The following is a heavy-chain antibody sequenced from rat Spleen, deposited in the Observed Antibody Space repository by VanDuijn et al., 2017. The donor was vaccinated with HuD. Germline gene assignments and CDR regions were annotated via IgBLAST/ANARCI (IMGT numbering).Heavy chain of an antibody. D-gene: IGHD4-2*01. CDR1: GFTFSNYD. J-gene: IGHJ1*01. Sequence: EVQLVESGGGLVQPGRSMKLSCAASGFTFSNYDMAWVRQAPTKGLEWVASINFDGSGTYYRDSVKGRFTISRDNAKSTLYLQMDSLRSEDTATYYCTTVVGDSYWYFDFWGPGTMVTVSS. V-gene: IGHV5-20*01. CDR2: INFDGSGT. CDR3: TTVVGDSYWYFDF.